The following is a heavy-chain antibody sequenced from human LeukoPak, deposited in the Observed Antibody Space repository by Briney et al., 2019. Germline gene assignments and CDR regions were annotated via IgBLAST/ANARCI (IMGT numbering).Heavy chain of an antibody. Sequence: SEALSITCTVSGGSINSYYWSWIRQPAGKGLEWIGRIYTSGSTNYNPSLKSRVTMSVDTSKNQFSLKLSSVTAAETGVYHCAATKLLWFGELLVDYWGQGTLVTVSS. D-gene: IGHD3-10*01. J-gene: IGHJ4*02. CDR3: AATKLLWFGELLVDY. CDR1: GGSINSYY. V-gene: IGHV4-4*07. CDR2: IYTSGST.